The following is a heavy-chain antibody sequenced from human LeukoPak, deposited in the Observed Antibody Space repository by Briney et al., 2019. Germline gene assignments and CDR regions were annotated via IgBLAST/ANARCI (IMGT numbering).Heavy chain of an antibody. CDR3: ATNGRITIFGVVNQFFDY. Sequence: SSETLSLTCTVSGGSISSSSYYWGWIRQPPGKGLEWIGSIYYSGSTYYNPSLKSRVTISVGTSKNQFSLKLSSVTAADTAVYYCATNGRITIFGVVNQFFDYWGQGTLVTVSS. CDR1: GGSISSSSYY. J-gene: IGHJ4*02. CDR2: IYYSGST. V-gene: IGHV4-39*01. D-gene: IGHD3-3*01.